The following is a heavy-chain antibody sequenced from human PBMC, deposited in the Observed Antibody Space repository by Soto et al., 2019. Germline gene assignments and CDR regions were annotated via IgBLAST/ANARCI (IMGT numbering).Heavy chain of an antibody. D-gene: IGHD1-7*01. CDR2: IYYSGST. V-gene: IGHV4-31*03. CDR3: ATLELELRAFDI. J-gene: IGHJ3*02. CDR1: GGSISSGGYY. Sequence: SETLSLTCTVSGGSISSGGYYWSWIRQHPGKGLEWIGYIYYSGSTYYNPSLKSRVTISVDTSKNQFSLKLSSVTAADTAVYYCATLELELRAFDIWGQGTMVTVSS.